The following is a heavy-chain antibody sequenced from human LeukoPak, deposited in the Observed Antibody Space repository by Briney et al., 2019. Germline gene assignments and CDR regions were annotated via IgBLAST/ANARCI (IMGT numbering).Heavy chain of an antibody. J-gene: IGHJ4*02. D-gene: IGHD1-14*01. CDR1: GFTFSLSW. CDR2: INNDGSYI. V-gene: IGHV3-74*01. CDR3: ARDGSACNLDY. Sequence: PGGSLRLSCAASGFTFSLSWMHWVRQAPGKGLEWVSRINNDGSYINYADSVKGRFTFSRDNAKNTLNLQMNGLRAEDTAVYFCARDGSACNLDYWGQGVLVTVSS.